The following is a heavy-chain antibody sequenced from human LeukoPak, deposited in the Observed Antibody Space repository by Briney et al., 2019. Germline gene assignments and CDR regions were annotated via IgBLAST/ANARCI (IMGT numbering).Heavy chain of an antibody. CDR1: GDTFTSYD. Sequence: ASVKVSCKASGDTFTSYDINWVRQATGQGLEWMGWMNPNSGNTGYAQKFQGRVTMTRNTSISTAYMVLSSLRSEDTAVYYCARKNRLSWYSSSWYALEYDYWGQGTLVTVSS. V-gene: IGHV1-8*01. J-gene: IGHJ4*02. CDR3: ARKNRLSWYSSSWYALEYDY. D-gene: IGHD6-13*01. CDR2: MNPNSGNT.